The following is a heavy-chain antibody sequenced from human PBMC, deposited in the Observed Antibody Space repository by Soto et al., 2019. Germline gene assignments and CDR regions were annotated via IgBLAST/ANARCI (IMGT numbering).Heavy chain of an antibody. CDR1: GFTFSSYD. D-gene: IGHD3-3*01. Sequence: PGGSLRLSCAASGFTFSSYDMHWVRQATGKGLEWVSAIGTAGDTYYPGSAKGRFTISRENAKNSLYLQMNSLRAEDTAVYYCARSNFWSGYYHGMDVWGQGTTVTVSS. J-gene: IGHJ6*02. CDR3: ARSNFWSGYYHGMDV. V-gene: IGHV3-13*01. CDR2: IGTAGDT.